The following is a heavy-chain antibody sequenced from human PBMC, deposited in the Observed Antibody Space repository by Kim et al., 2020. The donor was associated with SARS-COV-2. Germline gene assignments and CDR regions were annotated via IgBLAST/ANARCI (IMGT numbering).Heavy chain of an antibody. J-gene: IGHJ4*02. D-gene: IGHD6-13*01. CDR3: AKLPGIAAAGTIDY. Sequence: ADSGKGRFTISRANAKNSLYLQMNSLRAEDTALYYCAKLPGIAAAGTIDYWGQGTLVTVSS. V-gene: IGHV3-9*01.